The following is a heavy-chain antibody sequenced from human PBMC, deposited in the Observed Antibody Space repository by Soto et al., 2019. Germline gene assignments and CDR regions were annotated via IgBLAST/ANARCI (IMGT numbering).Heavy chain of an antibody. J-gene: IGHJ6*03. CDR3: ARGLGSMATQPSVYYYYYYMDV. V-gene: IGHV1-8*01. CDR2: MNPNSGNT. D-gene: IGHD5-12*01. CDR1: GYTFTSYD. Sequence: QVQLVQSGAEVKKPGASVKVSCKASGYTFTSYDINWVRQATGQGLEWMGWMNPNSGNTGYAQKFQGRVTMARNTSISTAYMELSSLRSEDTAVYYCARGLGSMATQPSVYYYYYYMDVWGKGTTVTVFS.